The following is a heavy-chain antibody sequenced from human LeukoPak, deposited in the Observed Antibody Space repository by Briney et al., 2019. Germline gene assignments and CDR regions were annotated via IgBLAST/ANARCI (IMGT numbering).Heavy chain of an antibody. CDR1: GFTFSNYA. Sequence: GGSLRLSCAASGFTFSNYALGWVRQAPGKGLEWVSGVDGGGPNTLYADSVKGRFTISRDNSKSILYLQMNSLRAEDTAAYYCARDPRVGVTAAGFFHHWGQGTLVTVSS. V-gene: IGHV3-23*01. J-gene: IGHJ1*01. CDR3: ARDPRVGVTAAGFFHH. CDR2: VDGGGPNT. D-gene: IGHD1-26*01.